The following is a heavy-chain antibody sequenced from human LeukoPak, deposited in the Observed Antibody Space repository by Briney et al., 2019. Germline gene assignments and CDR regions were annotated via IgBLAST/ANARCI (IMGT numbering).Heavy chain of an antibody. D-gene: IGHD6-13*01. CDR2: IYYSGTT. Sequence: SETLSLTCTVSGGSISSYYWSLIRQPPGKGLEWIGYIYYSGTTNYSPSLKSRVTISVDTSKNQFSLKLSSVTAADTAVYYCARGVYVAAAQYGYWGQGTLVTVSS. J-gene: IGHJ4*02. CDR3: ARGVYVAAAQYGY. V-gene: IGHV4-59*01. CDR1: GGSISSYY.